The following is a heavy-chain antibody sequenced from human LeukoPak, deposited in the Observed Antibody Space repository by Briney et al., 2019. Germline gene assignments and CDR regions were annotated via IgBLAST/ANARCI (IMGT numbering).Heavy chain of an antibody. J-gene: IGHJ4*02. CDR3: ARDSQLEGHFDY. D-gene: IGHD1-1*01. CDR1: GFTFSSYA. CDR2: IWYDGSNK. V-gene: IGHV3-33*01. Sequence: GGSLRLSCAASGFTFSSYAMHWVRQAPGKGLEWVAVIWYDGSNKYYADSVKGRFTISRDNSKNTVSLQMNSLRVGDTAVYYCARDSQLEGHFDYWGQGTLVTVSS.